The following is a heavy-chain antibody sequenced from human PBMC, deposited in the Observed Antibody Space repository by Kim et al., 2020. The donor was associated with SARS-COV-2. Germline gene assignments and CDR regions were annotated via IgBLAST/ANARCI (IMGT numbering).Heavy chain of an antibody. J-gene: IGHJ4*02. Sequence: GGSLRLSCAASGFTFSSYSMNWVRQAPGKGLEWVSYISSSSTIYYADSVKGRFTISRDNAKNSLYLQMNSLRDEDTAVYYCARDRAGGGYDYFDYWGQGT. V-gene: IGHV3-48*02. D-gene: IGHD5-12*01. CDR1: GFTFSSYS. CDR2: ISSSSTI. CDR3: ARDRAGGGYDYFDY.